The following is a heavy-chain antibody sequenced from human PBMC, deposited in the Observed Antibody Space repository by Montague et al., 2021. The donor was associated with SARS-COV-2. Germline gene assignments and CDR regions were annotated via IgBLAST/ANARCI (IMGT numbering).Heavy chain of an antibody. Sequence: SETLSLTCAVYGGSVSGYYWGWIRQPPGEGLEWIAEISHNGSTSYNPSLKSRVTISVDTSKNQFSLKLSSATAADTAVYYCARVPYRLLFVPRYYGMDVWGQGTTVTVSS. CDR3: ARVPYRLLFVPRYYGMDV. CDR2: ISHNGST. CDR1: GGSVSGYY. J-gene: IGHJ6*02. V-gene: IGHV4-34*01. D-gene: IGHD2-2*01.